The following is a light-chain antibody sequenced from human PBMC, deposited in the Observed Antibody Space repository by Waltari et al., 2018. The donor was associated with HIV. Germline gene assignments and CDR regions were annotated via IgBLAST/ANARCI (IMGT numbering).Light chain of an antibody. CDR3: ATWDDSLNGHVV. CDR2: TNT. Sequence: QSVLTQPPPASGTPGQRVTISCSGSSSNTGDNTVNWYQPLPGTAPKLLIYTNTQRPSGVPDRFSGSKSGTSASLAISGLQSEDEADYYCATWDDSLNGHVVFGGGTKLTVL. CDR1: SSNTGDNT. V-gene: IGLV1-44*01. J-gene: IGLJ2*01.